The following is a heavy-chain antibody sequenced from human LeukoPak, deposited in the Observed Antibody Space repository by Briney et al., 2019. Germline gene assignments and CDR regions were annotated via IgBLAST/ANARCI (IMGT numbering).Heavy chain of an antibody. Sequence: SETLSLTCTVSGGSISSSNYYWAWIRQPPGKGLEWIGSIYYSGSIYYNPSLKSRVTISVDTSKNQFSLKLSSVTAADTAVYYCARDQAVAGYYYYYYMDVWGKGTTVTISS. CDR1: GGSISSSNYY. CDR3: ARDQAVAGYYYYYYMDV. D-gene: IGHD6-19*01. CDR2: IYYSGSI. J-gene: IGHJ6*03. V-gene: IGHV4-39*02.